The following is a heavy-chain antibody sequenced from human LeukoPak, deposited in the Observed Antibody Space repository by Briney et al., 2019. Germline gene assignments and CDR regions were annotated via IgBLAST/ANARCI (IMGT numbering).Heavy chain of an antibody. J-gene: IGHJ4*02. Sequence: SETLSLTCAVYGGSFSGYYWSWIRQPPGKGLEWIGEINHSGSTNYNPSLKSRVTISVDTSKNQFSLKLSSVTAAATAVYYCARGTYCSSTSCYLQYSFDYWGQGTLVTVSS. CDR3: ARGTYCSSTSCYLQYSFDY. CDR2: INHSGST. V-gene: IGHV4-34*01. D-gene: IGHD2-2*01. CDR1: GGSFSGYY.